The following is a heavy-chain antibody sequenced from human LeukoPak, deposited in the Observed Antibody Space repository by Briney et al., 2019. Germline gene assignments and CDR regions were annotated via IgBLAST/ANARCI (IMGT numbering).Heavy chain of an antibody. CDR2: INPNSGGT. CDR1: GYTFTGYY. V-gene: IGHV1-2*06. Sequence: ASVKVSCKASGYTFTGYYMYWVRQAPGQGLEWMGRINPNSGGTNYAQKFQGRVTMTRDTSISTAYMELSRLRSDDTAVYYCARAGYGSGSYWSNYWGQGTLVTVSS. J-gene: IGHJ4*02. D-gene: IGHD3-10*01. CDR3: ARAGYGSGSYWSNY.